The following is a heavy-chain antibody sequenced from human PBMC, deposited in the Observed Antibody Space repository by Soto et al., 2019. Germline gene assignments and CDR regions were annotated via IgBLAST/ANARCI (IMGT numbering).Heavy chain of an antibody. V-gene: IGHV3-30*18. CDR3: AKAQHCMVATFDY. J-gene: IGHJ4*02. CDR2: ISYDGSNK. D-gene: IGHD5-12*01. CDR1: GFTFSSYG. Sequence: QVQLVESGGGVVQPGRSLRLSCAASGFTFSSYGMHWVRQAPGKGLEWVAVISYDGSNKYYADSVKGRFTISRDNSKNTLYLQMNSLRAEDTAVYYCAKAQHCMVATFDYWGQGTLVTVSS.